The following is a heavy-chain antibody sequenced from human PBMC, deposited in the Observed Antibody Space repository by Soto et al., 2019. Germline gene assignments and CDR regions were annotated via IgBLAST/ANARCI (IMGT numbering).Heavy chain of an antibody. V-gene: IGHV1-69*02. J-gene: IGHJ3*02. CDR1: GGTFSSYT. CDR3: ARGAYNWNDPDAPRDAFDI. CDR2: IIPILGIA. Sequence: SVKVSCKASGGTFSSYTISWVRQAPGQGLEWMGRIIPILGIANYAQKFQGRVTITADKSTSTAYMELSSLRSEDTAVYYCARGAYNWNDPDAPRDAFDIWGQGTMVTVSS. D-gene: IGHD1-1*01.